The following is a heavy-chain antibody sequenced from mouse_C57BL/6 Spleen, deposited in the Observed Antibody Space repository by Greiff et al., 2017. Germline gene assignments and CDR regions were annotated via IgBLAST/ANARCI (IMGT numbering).Heavy chain of an antibody. Sequence: VQLQQSGAELVKPGASVKISCKASGYAFSSYWMNWVKQRPGKGLEWIGQIYPGDGDTNYNGKFKGKATLTADKSSSTAYMQLSSLTSEDSAVYFCARRADGNYFYYAMDDWGQGTSVTVSS. D-gene: IGHD2-1*01. J-gene: IGHJ4*01. CDR1: GYAFSSYW. CDR3: ARRADGNYFYYAMDD. V-gene: IGHV1-80*01. CDR2: IYPGDGDT.